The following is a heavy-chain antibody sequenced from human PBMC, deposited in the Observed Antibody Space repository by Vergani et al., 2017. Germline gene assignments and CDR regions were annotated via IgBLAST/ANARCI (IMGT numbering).Heavy chain of an antibody. V-gene: IGHV3-30*02. CDR2: IRYDGSNK. CDR1: GFTFSSDA. J-gene: IGHJ6*02. D-gene: IGHD4-23*01. Sequence: VQLLESGGGLVQPGGSLRVSCAASGFTFSSDAMSWVRQAPGKGLEWVAFIRYDGSNKYYADSVKGRFTISRDNSKNTLYLQMNSLRAEDTAVYYCAKAKSGGYGMDVWGQGTTVTVSS. CDR3: AKAKSGGYGMDV.